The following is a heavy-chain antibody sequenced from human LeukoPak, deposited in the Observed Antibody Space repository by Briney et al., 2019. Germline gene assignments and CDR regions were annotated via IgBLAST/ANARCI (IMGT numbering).Heavy chain of an antibody. CDR3: ARQIIDYGDYVAFDY. Sequence: GALKLSGSTFCINLRKYKMDWVRPGPREGVEGGSTIISSSSYIYYADSVKGRFTISRDNAKNSLYLQMNSLRAEDTAVYYCARQIIDYGDYVAFDYWGQGTLVTVSS. J-gene: IGHJ4*02. CDR2: IISSSSYI. CDR1: CINLRKYK. D-gene: IGHD4-17*01. V-gene: IGHV3-21*01.